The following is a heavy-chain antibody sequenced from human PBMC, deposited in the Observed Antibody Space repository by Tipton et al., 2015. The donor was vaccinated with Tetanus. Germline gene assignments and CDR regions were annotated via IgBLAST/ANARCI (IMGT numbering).Heavy chain of an antibody. CDR3: AILPKHWLAPRGAP. D-gene: IGHD6-19*01. CDR2: ISNSGST. CDR1: GGSISSDGAY. V-gene: IGHV4-31*03. J-gene: IGHJ5*02. Sequence: LRLSCTVSGGSISSDGAYWSWIRQHPGEGLEWIGYISNSGSTYYNPSLKSRVTISVDTSQKQISLNISSVTAADTAVYYCAILPKHWLAPRGAPWGQGILVTVSS.